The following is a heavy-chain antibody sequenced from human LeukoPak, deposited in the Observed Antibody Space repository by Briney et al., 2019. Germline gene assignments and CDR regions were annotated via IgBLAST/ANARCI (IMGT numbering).Heavy chain of an antibody. V-gene: IGHV1-2*02. CDR3: ARTGRLRFTGGFDI. J-gene: IGHJ3*02. CDR2: INPNSGGT. D-gene: IGHD4-17*01. CDR1: GYTFTGYY. Sequence: ASVKVSCKASGYTFTGYYMHWVRQAPGQGLEWMGWINPNSGGTNYAQKFQGRVTMTRDTTISTAYMELSRLRSDDTAVYYCARTGRLRFTGGFDIWGQGTMVTVSS.